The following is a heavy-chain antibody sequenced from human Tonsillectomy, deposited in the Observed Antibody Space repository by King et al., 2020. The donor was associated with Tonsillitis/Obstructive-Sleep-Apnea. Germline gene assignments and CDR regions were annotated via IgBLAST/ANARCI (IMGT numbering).Heavy chain of an antibody. V-gene: IGHV4-4*08. CDR3: AREGDDFWCGARTGFDS. D-gene: IGHD3-3*01. CDR2: ISNSGST. CDR1: GGSISGFY. Sequence: QLQESGPGLVKPSETLSLTCTVSGGSISGFYWSWIRQSPGKGLEWLGYISNSGSTNYNPSLKSRVTISVDTSKHQFSLKLSCVTAADTAGYYCAREGDDFWCGARTGFDSWGQGTLVTISS. J-gene: IGHJ4*02.